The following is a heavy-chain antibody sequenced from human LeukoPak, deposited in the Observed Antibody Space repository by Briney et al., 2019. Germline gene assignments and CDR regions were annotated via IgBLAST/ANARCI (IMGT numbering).Heavy chain of an antibody. CDR2: IYYSGST. CDR1: GGSISSSIYL. J-gene: IGHJ5*02. CDR3: ARHHYGDYRYAWFDP. Sequence: PSETLSLTCTVSGGSISSSIYLWRACRQPPGKGPEWVRSIYYSGSTSYNPTLTSRVTISVHPSKNQFSPKLRSVTAADTAVYYCARHHYGDYRYAWFDPRGQGTLVPVSS. D-gene: IGHD4-17*01. V-gene: IGHV4-39*01.